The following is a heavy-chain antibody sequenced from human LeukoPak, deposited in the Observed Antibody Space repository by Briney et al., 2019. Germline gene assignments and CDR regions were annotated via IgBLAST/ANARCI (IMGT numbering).Heavy chain of an antibody. CDR1: GYTFTGYY. Sequence: ASVKVSCKASGYTFTGYYMHWVRQAPGQGLEWMGWINPNSGGTNYAQKFQGRVTMTRDTSISTAYMELSRLRSDDTAVYYCARDSRYCSGGSYYSFDYWGQGTLVTVSS. J-gene: IGHJ4*02. CDR3: ARDSRYCSGGSYYSFDY. CDR2: INPNSGGT. V-gene: IGHV1-2*02. D-gene: IGHD2-15*01.